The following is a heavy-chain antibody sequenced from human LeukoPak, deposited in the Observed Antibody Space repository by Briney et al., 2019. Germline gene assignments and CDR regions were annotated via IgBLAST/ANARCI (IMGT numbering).Heavy chain of an antibody. V-gene: IGHV4-59*01. Sequence: SETLSLTCTVSGGSISSYYWSWIRQHPGKGLEWIGYIYYSGSTNYNPSLKSRVTISVDTSKNQFSLKLSSVTAADTAVYYCVYSDFWSGSANSWGQGTLVTVSS. D-gene: IGHD3-3*01. CDR1: GGSISSYY. CDR3: VYSDFWSGSANS. CDR2: IYYSGST. J-gene: IGHJ4*02.